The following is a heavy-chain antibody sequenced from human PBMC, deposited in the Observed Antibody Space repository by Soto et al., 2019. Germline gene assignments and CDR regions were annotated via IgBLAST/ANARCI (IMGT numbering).Heavy chain of an antibody. Sequence: QVQLQESGPGLVKPSETLSLTCTVSGGSISSYYWSWIRQPPGKGLEWIGYIYYSGSTNYNPSLTSRVTISVDTSKNQFSLKLSSVPAADTAVYYCARRKYYYMDVWGKGTTVTVSS. CDR3: ARRKYYYMDV. V-gene: IGHV4-59*08. CDR1: GGSISSYY. J-gene: IGHJ6*03. CDR2: IYYSGST.